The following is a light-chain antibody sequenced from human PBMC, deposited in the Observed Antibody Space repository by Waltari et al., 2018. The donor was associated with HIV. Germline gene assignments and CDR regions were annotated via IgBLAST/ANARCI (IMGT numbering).Light chain of an antibody. CDR1: SRDVGIYNL. Sequence: QSALTQPASVSGSPGQSITISCTGTSRDVGIYNLVSWYQQHPGKAPKLMIYEVNKRPSGISNRFSGSKSGDTASLTISGLQAEDEADYYCCSRAGGYTWVFGGGTKLTVL. CDR3: CSRAGGYTWV. J-gene: IGLJ3*02. CDR2: EVN. V-gene: IGLV2-23*02.